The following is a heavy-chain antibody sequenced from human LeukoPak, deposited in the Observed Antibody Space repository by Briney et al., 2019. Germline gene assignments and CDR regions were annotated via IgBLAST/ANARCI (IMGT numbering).Heavy chain of an antibody. Sequence: ASVKVSCKASGGTFSSYAISWVRQAPGQGLEWMGRIIPILGIANYAQKFQGRVTITADKSTSTAYMELSSLRSEDTAVYYCAGGQGYHDSSGYYYSSSDYWGQGTLVTVSS. CDR1: GGTFSSYA. D-gene: IGHD3-22*01. J-gene: IGHJ4*02. CDR3: AGGQGYHDSSGYYYSSSDY. CDR2: IIPILGIA. V-gene: IGHV1-69*04.